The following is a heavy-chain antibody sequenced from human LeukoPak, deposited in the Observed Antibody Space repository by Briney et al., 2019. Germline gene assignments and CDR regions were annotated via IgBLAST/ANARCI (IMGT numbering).Heavy chain of an antibody. CDR2: IKQDGSEK. CDR1: GFTFSSHW. CDR3: ARNPPRYFN. V-gene: IGHV3-7*05. D-gene: IGHD1-26*01. Sequence: GGSLRLSCTVGGFTFSSHWMGWVRQAPGKGLEWVANIKQDGSEKYYVDSVKGRFTISRDNAKNSLYLQMNSLRAEDTAVYYCARNPPRYFNWGQGTLVTVSS. J-gene: IGHJ4*02.